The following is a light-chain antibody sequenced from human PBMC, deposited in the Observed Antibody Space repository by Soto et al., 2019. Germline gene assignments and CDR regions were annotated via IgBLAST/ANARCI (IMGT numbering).Light chain of an antibody. CDR2: GAS. CDR1: ESVASSY. V-gene: IGKV3-20*01. Sequence: EIVLTQSPGTLSLSPGEVATLSFSASESVASSYLAWYQQIPGQAPRLLIYGASSRATGIPDRFSGSGSGTDFTLTITRLQPEDFAVYYCQQYGRSPWTSGQGTKVDIK. J-gene: IGKJ1*01. CDR3: QQYGRSPWT.